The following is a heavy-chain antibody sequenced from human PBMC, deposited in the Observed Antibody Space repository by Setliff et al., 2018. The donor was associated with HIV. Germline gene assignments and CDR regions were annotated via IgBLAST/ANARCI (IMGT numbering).Heavy chain of an antibody. V-gene: IGHV4-38-2*01. D-gene: IGHD3-10*01. CDR2: MSHNGKT. CDR1: GYSISSGYY. Sequence: SETLSLTCAVSGYSISSGYYWGWIRQPPGKGLEWIASMSHNGKTYYNPSLKSRVTISVDTSKNQISLRLNSVTATDTALYYCARGRFHRLHRPYSGSGSLGIQYFDYWGQGTLVTVSS. J-gene: IGHJ4*02. CDR3: ARGRFHRLHRPYSGSGSLGIQYFDY.